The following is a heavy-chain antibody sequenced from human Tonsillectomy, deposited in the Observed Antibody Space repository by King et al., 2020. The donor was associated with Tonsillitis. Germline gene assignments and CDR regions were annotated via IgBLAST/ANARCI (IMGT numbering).Heavy chain of an antibody. D-gene: IGHD2-2*01. J-gene: IGHJ3*02. V-gene: IGHV3-33*08. CDR3: ARDAPHLGYCSSTSCRDAFDI. Sequence: VQLVESGGGVVQPGRSLRLSCAASGFTFSSYGMHWVRPAPGKGLEWVAVIWYDGSNKYYADSVKGRFTISRDNSKNTLYLQMNSLRAEDTAVYYCARDAPHLGYCSSTSCRDAFDIWGQGTMVTVSS. CDR2: IWYDGSNK. CDR1: GFTFSSYG.